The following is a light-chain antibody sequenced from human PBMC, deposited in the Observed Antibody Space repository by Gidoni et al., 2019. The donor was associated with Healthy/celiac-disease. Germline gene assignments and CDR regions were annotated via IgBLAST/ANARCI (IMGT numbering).Light chain of an antibody. CDR1: QSVSSH. Sequence: EIVLTQSPATLSLSPGKRATLYCRASQSVSSHLTWYQQKPGQAPRLLNYDAANRATSITARISGSRSGTDFTLTISSLVPEEFTVYYCQQRNNWPPAWTFGQGTKVEIK. CDR2: DAA. J-gene: IGKJ1*01. V-gene: IGKV3-11*01. CDR3: QQRNNWPPAWT.